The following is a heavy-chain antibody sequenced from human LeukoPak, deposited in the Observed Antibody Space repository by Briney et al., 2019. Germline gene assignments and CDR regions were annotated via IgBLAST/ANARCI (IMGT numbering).Heavy chain of an antibody. J-gene: IGHJ4*02. CDR3: ARRYSSSSLWAY. CDR1: GGSFSGYY. V-gene: IGHV4-34*01. CDR2: INHSGST. Sequence: SETLSLTCAVYGGSFSGYYWSWIRQPPGKGLEWIGEINHSGSTNYNPSLKSRVTISVDTSKHQFSLKLSSVTAADTAVYYCARRYSSSSLWAYWGQGTLVTVSS. D-gene: IGHD6-6*01.